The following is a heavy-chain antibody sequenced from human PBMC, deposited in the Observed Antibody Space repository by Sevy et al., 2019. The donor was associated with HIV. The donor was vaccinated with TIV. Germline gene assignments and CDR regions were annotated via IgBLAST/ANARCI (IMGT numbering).Heavy chain of an antibody. CDR2: INSDGTSR. V-gene: IGHV3-74*01. D-gene: IGHD2-21*01. CDR1: EFTLSNYW. J-gene: IGHJ4*02. CDR3: ARSDSLQTPQPDS. Sequence: GGSLRLSCVASEFTLSNYWMHWVRQGPGKGLVWVSRINSDGTSRSYADFGEGRFTISRDNAENTLYLQMNSLRVEDTAVYYCARSDSLQTPQPDSWGQGTVVTVSS.